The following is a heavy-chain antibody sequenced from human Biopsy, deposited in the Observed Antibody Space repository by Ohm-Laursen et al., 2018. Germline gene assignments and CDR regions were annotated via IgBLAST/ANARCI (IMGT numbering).Heavy chain of an antibody. D-gene: IGHD6-19*01. CDR2: IYDRGSTA. CDR3: ACCMRSSGWPYFDS. Sequence: SHTLSLTCTVSGDSVSRGSFYWTWIRQPPGQGLEYIGPIYDRGSTANYNPSLESRVTMQVDMPKNQFSLKLSSVTAAHTAIYYGACCMRSSGWPYFDSWGQGTLVIVSS. CDR1: GDSVSRGSFY. V-gene: IGHV4-61*01. J-gene: IGHJ4*02.